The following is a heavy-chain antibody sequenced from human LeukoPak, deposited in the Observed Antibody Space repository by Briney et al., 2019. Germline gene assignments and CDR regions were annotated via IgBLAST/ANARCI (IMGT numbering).Heavy chain of an antibody. CDR3: ARGADMIPVPFDY. D-gene: IGHD3-16*01. CDR1: RGSISRYY. V-gene: IGHV4-59*01. CDR2: SYYSGST. Sequence: SETLSLTCTVPRGSISRYYWSCSRPPPQKGLGWIGYSYYSGSTNSNPAVKSRVTMSVDSSKSQSSLELSSGTAADTAVYYCARGADMIPVPFDYWGQGTLVTVSS. J-gene: IGHJ4*02.